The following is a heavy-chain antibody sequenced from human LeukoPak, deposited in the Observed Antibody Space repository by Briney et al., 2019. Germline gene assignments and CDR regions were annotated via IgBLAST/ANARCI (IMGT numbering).Heavy chain of an antibody. D-gene: IGHD3-10*01. V-gene: IGHV3-21*04. CDR3: AKEDGSYYYGMDV. CDR2: ISSSGSYF. CDR1: GFTFSTYW. Sequence: GGSLRLSCEGSGFTFSTYWMTWVRQAPGKGLEWVSSISSSGSYFYYADSVKGRFTISRDNAKNSLYLQMNSLRAEDTALYYCAKEDGSYYYGMDVWGQGTTVTVSS. J-gene: IGHJ6*02.